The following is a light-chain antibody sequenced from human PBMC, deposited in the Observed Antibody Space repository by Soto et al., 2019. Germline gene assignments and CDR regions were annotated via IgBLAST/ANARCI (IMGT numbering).Light chain of an antibody. V-gene: IGKV3-15*01. CDR3: RQYGSSGT. CDR1: QSVNSD. CDR2: GGL. Sequence: EIVLTQSPASLSVSPGNRATVTCRASQSVNSDLACYQQKPGQELRILIEGGLTRGTGLPARFSGSGSGTEFTLTISRLEPVDFEVYYCRQYGSSGTFGQGTKVDI. J-gene: IGKJ1*01.